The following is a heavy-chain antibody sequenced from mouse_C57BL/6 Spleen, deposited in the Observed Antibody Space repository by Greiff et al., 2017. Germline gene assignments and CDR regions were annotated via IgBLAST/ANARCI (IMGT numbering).Heavy chain of an antibody. J-gene: IGHJ4*01. V-gene: IGHV1-7*01. Sequence: VQLQQSGAELVKPGASVKMSCKASGYTFTSYWMHWVKQRPGQGLEWIGYINPSSGYTKYNQKFKDKATLTADKSSSTAYMQLSSLTYEDSAVYYCAPSTMITTDYYAMDYWGQGTSVTVSS. CDR1: GYTFTSYW. CDR3: APSTMITTDYYAMDY. CDR2: INPSSGYT. D-gene: IGHD2-4*01.